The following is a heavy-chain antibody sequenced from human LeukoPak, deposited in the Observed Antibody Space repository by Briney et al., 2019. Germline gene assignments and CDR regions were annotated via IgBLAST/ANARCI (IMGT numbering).Heavy chain of an antibody. J-gene: IGHJ4*02. D-gene: IGHD1-1*01. CDR2: IETKTHGGTT. CDR3: AKDRAQLDPPTDY. V-gene: IGHV3-15*04. Sequence: GGSLRLSCAASGFTFRNMWMSWVRQAPGKGLEWIGLIETKTHGGTTDYAAPVKGRFTISRDDSKDTLYLQMNSLRAEDTAVYYCAKDRAQLDPPTDYWGQGTLVTVSS. CDR1: GFTFRNMW.